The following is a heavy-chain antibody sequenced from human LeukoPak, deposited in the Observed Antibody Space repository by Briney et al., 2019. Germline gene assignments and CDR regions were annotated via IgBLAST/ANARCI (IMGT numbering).Heavy chain of an antibody. CDR2: IRYDGSNK. CDR1: GFTFSSYG. D-gene: IGHD1-26*01. J-gene: IGHJ4*02. V-gene: IGHV3-30*02. CDR3: ARDLRGFFPVGATSEY. Sequence: PGGSLRLSCAASGFTFSSYGMHWVRQAPGKGLEWVAFIRYDGSNKYYADSVKGRFTISRDNSKNTLYLQMNSLRAEDTAVYYCARDLRGFFPVGATSEYWGQGTLVTVSS.